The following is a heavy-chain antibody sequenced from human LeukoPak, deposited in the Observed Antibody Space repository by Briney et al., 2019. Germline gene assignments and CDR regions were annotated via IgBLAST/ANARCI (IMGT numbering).Heavy chain of an antibody. CDR3: ARDDDFVDY. V-gene: IGHV1-2*02. J-gene: IGHJ4*02. CDR1: GYTFTGYY. CDR2: INPNSGGT. Sequence: ASVKVSRKASGYTFTGYYMHWVRQAPGQGLEWMGWINPNSGGTNYAQKFRGRVTMTRDTSNSTAYMDLSRLRSDDTAVYYCARDDDFVDYWGQGSLVTVSS. D-gene: IGHD1-1*01.